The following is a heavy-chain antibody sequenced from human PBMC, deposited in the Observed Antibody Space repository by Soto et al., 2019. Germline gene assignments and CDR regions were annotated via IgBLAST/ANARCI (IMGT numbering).Heavy chain of an antibody. V-gene: IGHV3-33*01. Sequence: QVQLVESGGGVVQPGRSLRLSCAASGFTFSSYGMHWVRQAPGKGLEWVAVIWYDGSNKYYADSVKGRFTISRDNSKNTLYLRMTRLIAEDTAVSYCDRGSSYLVDFDYWGQGTLVTVSS. J-gene: IGHJ4*02. D-gene: IGHD2-15*01. CDR3: DRGSSYLVDFDY. CDR1: GFTFSSYG. CDR2: IWYDGSNK.